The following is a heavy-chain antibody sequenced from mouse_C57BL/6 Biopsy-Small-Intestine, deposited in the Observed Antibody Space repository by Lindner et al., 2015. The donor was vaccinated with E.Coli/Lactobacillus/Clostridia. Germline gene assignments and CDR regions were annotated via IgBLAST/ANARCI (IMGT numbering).Heavy chain of an antibody. CDR3: ARSYYDNLDF. CDR2: INPSTGGT. J-gene: IGHJ2*01. D-gene: IGHD2-10*01. V-gene: IGHV1-42*01. Sequence: QLQESGPELVKPGASVKISCKASGYSFTGYYMNWVKQSPEKSLEWIGEINPSTGGTNYNQKFKGKATLTVDKYSSTAYMQLKSLTSEDSAVYYCARSYYDNLDFWGQGTTLTVSS. CDR1: GYSFTGYY.